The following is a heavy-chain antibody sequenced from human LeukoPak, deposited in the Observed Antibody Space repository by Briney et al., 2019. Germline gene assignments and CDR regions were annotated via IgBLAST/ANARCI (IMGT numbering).Heavy chain of an antibody. J-gene: IGHJ4*02. D-gene: IGHD6-19*01. V-gene: IGHV4-59*01. CDR2: IYYSGST. CDR3: AIDQGAVAAYFDY. Sequence: SETLSLTCTVSGGSISSYYWSWIRQPPGKGLEWIGYIYYSGSTNYNPSLKSRVTISVDTSKNQFSLKLSSVTAADTAVYYCAIDQGAVAAYFDYWGQGTLVTVSS. CDR1: GGSISSYY.